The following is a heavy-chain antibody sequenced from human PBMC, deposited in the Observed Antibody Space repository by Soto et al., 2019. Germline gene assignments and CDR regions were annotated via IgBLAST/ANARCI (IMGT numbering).Heavy chain of an antibody. Sequence: GASVKVSCKASGYTFTSYYMHWVRQAPGQGLGWMGIINPSGGSTSYAQKFQGRVTMTRDTSTSTVYMELSSLRSEDTAVYYCARDPRRGITIFGVVITSFGRGFDHWGQGTLVTVSS. V-gene: IGHV1-46*01. CDR3: ARDPRRGITIFGVVITSFGRGFDH. CDR1: GYTFTSYY. J-gene: IGHJ5*02. CDR2: INPSGGST. D-gene: IGHD3-3*01.